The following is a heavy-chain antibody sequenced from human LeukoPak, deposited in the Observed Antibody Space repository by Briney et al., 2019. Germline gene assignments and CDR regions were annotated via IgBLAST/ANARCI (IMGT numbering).Heavy chain of an antibody. V-gene: IGHV3-20*04. Sequence: GGSLRLSCAASGFTFDDYGMSWVRQAPEKGLEWVSGINWNGGSTGYADSVKGRFTISRDNAKNSLYLQLNSLRAEDTALYYCARVGRLGTIFGVGDYYMDVWGKGTTVTVSS. CDR2: INWNGGST. D-gene: IGHD3-3*01. J-gene: IGHJ6*03. CDR3: ARVGRLGTIFGVGDYYMDV. CDR1: GFTFDDYG.